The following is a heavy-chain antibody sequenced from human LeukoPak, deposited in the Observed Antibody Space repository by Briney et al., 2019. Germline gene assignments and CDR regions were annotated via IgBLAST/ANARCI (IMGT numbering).Heavy chain of an antibody. CDR1: RFFFDDYV. CDR3: VRNAIAGSGGAYYYYHIDV. D-gene: IGHD1-26*01. J-gene: IGHJ6*03. V-gene: IGHV3-20*01. CDR2: VNLNGGIK. Sequence: LRLSRAASRFFFDDYVIRGVGQVLRQGLEGVSGVNLNGGIKHYADSLKGPFTISRDSAEISVSLQMNSLRAEDTALYRCVRNAIAGSGGAYYYYHIDVWGKGTTVTVS.